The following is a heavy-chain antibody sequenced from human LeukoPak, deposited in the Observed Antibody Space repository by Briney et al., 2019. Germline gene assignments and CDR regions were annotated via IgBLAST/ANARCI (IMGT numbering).Heavy chain of an antibody. Sequence: ASVKVSCKVSGYTLTELSMHWVRQAPGKGLEWMGGFDPEDGETIYAQKFQGRVTITEDTSTDTTYMDLSSRRSEDTAVYYCAREIDPHRGRPYWGQGTLVTVSS. D-gene: IGHD1-26*01. V-gene: IGHV1-24*01. CDR3: AREIDPHRGRPY. CDR2: FDPEDGET. J-gene: IGHJ4*02. CDR1: GYTLTELS.